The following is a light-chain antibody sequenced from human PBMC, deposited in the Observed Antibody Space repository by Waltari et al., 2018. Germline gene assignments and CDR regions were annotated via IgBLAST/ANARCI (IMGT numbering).Light chain of an antibody. CDR1: SSNVGDNT. J-gene: IGLJ2*01. CDR2: SNN. Sequence: QSVLTQPPSASGTPGQRVSISCSGSSSNVGDNTVNWYQKLPGTAPRLLLYSNNQRPSGVPDRFSGSKSGTSASLAISGLQSEDEADFYCAAWDDSLNGVLFGGGTKLTVL. V-gene: IGLV1-44*01. CDR3: AAWDDSLNGVL.